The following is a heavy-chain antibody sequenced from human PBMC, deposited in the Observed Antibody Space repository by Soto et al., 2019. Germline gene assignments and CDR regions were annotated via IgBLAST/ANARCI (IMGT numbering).Heavy chain of an antibody. CDR3: SRVLKRGVKGLKLGDKSYYMDV. J-gene: IGHJ6*03. V-gene: IGHV1-8*01. D-gene: IGHD2-15*01. CDR1: GYTFTSYD. Sequence: ASVKVSCKASGYTFTSYDINWVRQATGQGLEWMGWMNPNSGNTGYAQKFQGRVTMTRDTSITTAYMELSSLRSEDTAVYYCSRVLKRGVKGLKLGDKSYYMDVGGKGTTVTVPS. CDR2: MNPNSGNT.